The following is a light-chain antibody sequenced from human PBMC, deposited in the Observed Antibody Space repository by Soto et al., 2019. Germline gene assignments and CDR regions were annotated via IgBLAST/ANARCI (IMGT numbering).Light chain of an antibody. V-gene: IGLV3-21*02. J-gene: IGLJ2*01. CDR1: NIEIKS. CDR3: QVWDTTNPVI. Sequence: SYELTQPPSVSVAQGRTARITCGGNNIEIKSVHWYQQKPGQAPVLVVYDDGDRTTGIPERFSGSKSGNTATLTTSRVEAGDEADYYCQVWDTTNPVIFGGGTNLTVL. CDR2: DDG.